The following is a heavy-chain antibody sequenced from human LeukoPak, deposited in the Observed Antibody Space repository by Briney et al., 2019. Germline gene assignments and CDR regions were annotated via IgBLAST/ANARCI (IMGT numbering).Heavy chain of an antibody. Sequence: SVKVSCKASGGTFSSYAISWVRQAPGQGLEWMGRIIPILGIANYAQKFQGRVTITADKSTSTAYMELSSLRSEDTAVYYCARVGSDYVWGSYAGNNWFDPWGQGTLVTVSS. CDR2: IIPILGIA. V-gene: IGHV1-69*04. CDR3: ARVGSDYVWGSYAGNNWFDP. J-gene: IGHJ5*02. CDR1: GGTFSSYA. D-gene: IGHD3-16*01.